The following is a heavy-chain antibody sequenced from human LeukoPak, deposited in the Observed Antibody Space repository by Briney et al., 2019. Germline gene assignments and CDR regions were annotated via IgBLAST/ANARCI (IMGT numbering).Heavy chain of an antibody. D-gene: IGHD2-15*01. Sequence: GRSLRLSCVASGFTFSNYAMSWVRHAPGKGLEWVSSTSGSGGITYYADSVKGRFTISRDNSKNTLYLQMNNLRAEDTAMYYCALRVGYCSGGSCQHWGQGTLVTVSS. V-gene: IGHV3-23*01. J-gene: IGHJ4*02. CDR2: TSGSGGIT. CDR1: GFTFSNYA. CDR3: ALRVGYCSGGSCQH.